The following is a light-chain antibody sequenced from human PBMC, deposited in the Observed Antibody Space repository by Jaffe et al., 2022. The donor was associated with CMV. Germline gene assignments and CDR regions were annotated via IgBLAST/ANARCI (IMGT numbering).Light chain of an antibody. Sequence: DIQMTQSPSSVSASVGDRVTITCRASQSIATWLAWYQQKPGKAPKLLIYAATSLESGVPSRFSGSRSGTDWTEFTLTISSLQPEDFATYYCQQGNSFPRTFGQGTKLEI. CDR1: QSIATW. V-gene: IGKV1-12*01. CDR3: QQGNSFPRT. J-gene: IGKJ2*01. CDR2: AAT.